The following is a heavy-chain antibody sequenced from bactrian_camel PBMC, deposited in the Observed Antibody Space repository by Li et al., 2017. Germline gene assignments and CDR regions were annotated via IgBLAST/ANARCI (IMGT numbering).Heavy chain of an antibody. J-gene: IGHJ4*01. V-gene: IGHV3S19*01. CDR2: ISTGDGST. CDR3: AGGSDYESEANY. D-gene: IGHD4*01. Sequence: DVQLVESGGGLVQPGGSVRLACAPSGSIFGSYHMCWVRQTPGKGLEWASTISTGDGSTNSADSVKGRFTISRDNTKNMLYLQMNSLKSEDTALYYCAGGSDYESEANYWGQGTQVTVS. CDR1: GSIFGSYH.